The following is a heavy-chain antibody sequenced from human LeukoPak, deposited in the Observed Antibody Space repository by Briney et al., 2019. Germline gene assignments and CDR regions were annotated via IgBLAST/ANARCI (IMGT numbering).Heavy chain of an antibody. V-gene: IGHV4-34*01. D-gene: IGHD3-22*01. CDR3: ARSAYYYDSSGPYRYFDY. Sequence: SETLSLTCAVYGGSFSGYYWIWIRQPPGKGLEWIGEINHSGSTNYNPSLKSRVTISVDTSKNQFSLKLSSVTAADTAVYYCARSAYYYDSSGPYRYFDYWGQGTLVTVSS. CDR1: GGSFSGYY. CDR2: INHSGST. J-gene: IGHJ4*02.